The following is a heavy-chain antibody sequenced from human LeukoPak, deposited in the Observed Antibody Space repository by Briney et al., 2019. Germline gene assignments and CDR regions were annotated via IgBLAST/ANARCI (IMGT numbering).Heavy chain of an antibody. Sequence: PGGSLRLSCAASGFTFSDYYMSWIRQAPGKGLEWVSYISSSSSYTNYADSVKGRFTISRDNAKNSLYQQMNSLRAEDTAVYYCARALYYDSSGPGYWGQATLVTVSS. J-gene: IGHJ4*02. CDR2: ISSSSSYT. V-gene: IGHV3-11*05. D-gene: IGHD3-22*01. CDR3: ARALYYDSSGPGY. CDR1: GFTFSDYY.